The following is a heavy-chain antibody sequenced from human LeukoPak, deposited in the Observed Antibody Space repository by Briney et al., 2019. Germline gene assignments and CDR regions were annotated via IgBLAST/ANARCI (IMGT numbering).Heavy chain of an antibody. CDR2: ISSGSTTI. CDR3: ARDVEQWPVRVYYFDY. Sequence: QPGGSLRLSCATSGFTLSSYSMNWVRQAPGKGLEWVSYISSGSTTIYYADSVKGRFTVSRGNAKNSLYLQMNSLRAEDTAVYYCARDVEQWPVRVYYFDYWGQGTLVTVSS. J-gene: IGHJ4*02. CDR1: GFTLSSYS. V-gene: IGHV3-48*01. D-gene: IGHD6-19*01.